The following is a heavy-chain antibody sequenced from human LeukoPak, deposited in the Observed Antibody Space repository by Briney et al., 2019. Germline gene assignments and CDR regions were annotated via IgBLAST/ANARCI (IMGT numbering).Heavy chain of an antibody. V-gene: IGHV4-59*01. CDR2: IYYSGST. D-gene: IGHD3-10*01. J-gene: IGHJ5*02. CDR3: ARGGYYGSGNDFRFDP. Sequence: SETLSLTCAVYGGSFSGYYWSWIRQPPGKGLEWFGYIYYSGSTNYKPSLKSRVTISVDTSKNQFSLKLSSVTAADTAVYYCARGGYYGSGNDFRFDPWGQGTLVTVSS. CDR1: GGSFSGYY.